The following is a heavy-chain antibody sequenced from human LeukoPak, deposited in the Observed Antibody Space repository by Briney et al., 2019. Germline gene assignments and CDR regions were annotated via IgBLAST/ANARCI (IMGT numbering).Heavy chain of an antibody. D-gene: IGHD1-1*01. CDR2: ISWNSGSI. CDR3: AKLPTGTTSDY. CDR1: GFTFDDYA. J-gene: IGHJ4*02. V-gene: IGHV3-9*01. Sequence: GGSLRLSCAASGFTFDDYAMHGVRQAPGKGLEWVSGISWNSGSIGYTDSVKGRFTISRDNAKNSLYLQMNSLRAEDTALYYCAKLPTGTTSDYWGQGTLVTVSS.